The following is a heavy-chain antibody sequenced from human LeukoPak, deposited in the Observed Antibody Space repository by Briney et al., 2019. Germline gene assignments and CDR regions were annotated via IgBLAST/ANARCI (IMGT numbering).Heavy chain of an antibody. CDR3: ARPAGSNRYCFGY. V-gene: IGHV3-48*03. Sequence: PGGSLRLSCVASGFTFSSYEMNWVRQAPGKGPEWVSYISSSGSPIKYADSVKGRFTISRDNAKNSLYLQMNSLRAEDTAVYYCARPAGSNRYCFGYWGQGAMVTVSS. J-gene: IGHJ4*02. CDR2: ISSSGSPI. CDR1: GFTFSSYE. D-gene: IGHD1-14*01.